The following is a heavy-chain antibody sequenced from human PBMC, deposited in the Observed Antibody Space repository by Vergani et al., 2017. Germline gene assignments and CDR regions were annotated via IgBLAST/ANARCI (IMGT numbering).Heavy chain of an antibody. V-gene: IGHV3-30*18. Sequence: QVQLVESGGGVVQPGRSLRLSCAASGFTFSSYGMHWVRQAPGKGLEWVAVISYDGSNKYYEDSVKGRFTISRDNSKNTLYLQMNSLRAEDTAVYYCAKGFFLGGYYNFRWFDPWGQGTLVTVSS. CDR2: ISYDGSNK. CDR1: GFTFSSYG. D-gene: IGHD3-3*01. J-gene: IGHJ5*02. CDR3: AKGFFLGGYYNFRWFDP.